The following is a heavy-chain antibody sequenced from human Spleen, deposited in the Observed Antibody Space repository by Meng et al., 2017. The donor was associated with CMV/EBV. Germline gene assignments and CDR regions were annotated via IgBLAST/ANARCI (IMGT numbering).Heavy chain of an antibody. CDR1: GFTFSSYA. CDR2: IVFGEDNQ. D-gene: IGHD4-17*01. Sequence: GESLKISCAASGFTFSSYAMHWVRQAPGKGLEWVASIVFGEDNQYYADSVKGRVTISRDSSKNTLYLRMSSLRAEDTAMYYCATMTPVTAREDYWGQGTLVTVSS. V-gene: IGHV3-30*02. CDR3: ATMTPVTAREDY. J-gene: IGHJ4*02.